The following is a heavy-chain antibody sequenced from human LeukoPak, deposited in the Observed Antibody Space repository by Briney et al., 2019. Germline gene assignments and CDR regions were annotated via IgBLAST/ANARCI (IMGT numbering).Heavy chain of an antibody. J-gene: IGHJ6*03. D-gene: IGHD6-13*01. CDR2: INHSGST. V-gene: IGHV4-34*01. CDR1: GGSFSGCY. CDR3: ARDQVAAAVSYYYYYYMDV. Sequence: SETLSLTCAVYGGSFSGCYWSWIRQPPGKGLEWIGEINHSGSTNYNPSLKSRVTISVDTSKNQFSLKLSSVTAADTAVYYCARDQVAAAVSYYYYYYMDVWGKGTTVTVSS.